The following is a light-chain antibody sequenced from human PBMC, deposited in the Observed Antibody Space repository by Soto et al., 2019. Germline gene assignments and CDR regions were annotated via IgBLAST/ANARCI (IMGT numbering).Light chain of an antibody. CDR1: SSDFGGHNY. V-gene: IGLV2-11*01. CDR2: DVY. CDR3: SSYAGSHWV. J-gene: IGLJ3*02. Sequence: QSALTQPRSVSGSPGQSLTISCTGTSSDFGGHNYVSWYQQHPGRAPKLILYDVYKRPSGVPDRFSGSKSGNTASLTISGLQAEDEADYYCSSYAGSHWVFGGGTKLTVL.